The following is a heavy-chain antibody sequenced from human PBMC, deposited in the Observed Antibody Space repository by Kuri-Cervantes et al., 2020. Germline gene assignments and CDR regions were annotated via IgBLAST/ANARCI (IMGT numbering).Heavy chain of an antibody. V-gene: IGHV3-23*01. Sequence: GESLKISCAASGFTFSSYWMSWVRQAPGKGLEWVSYISSSGGSTYYADPVKGRFTISRDTSNNTLYLQMNSLRAEDTAVYYCAKRRDGAIDYWGQGTLVTVSS. CDR1: GFTFSSYW. CDR3: AKRRDGAIDY. CDR2: ISSSGGST. D-gene: IGHD3-10*01. J-gene: IGHJ4*02.